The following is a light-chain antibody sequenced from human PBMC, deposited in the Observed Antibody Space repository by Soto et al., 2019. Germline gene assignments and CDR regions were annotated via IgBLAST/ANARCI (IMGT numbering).Light chain of an antibody. J-gene: IGKJ3*01. V-gene: IGKV1-39*01. CDR2: AAA. CDR1: QSISSH. Sequence: DIQMSQSPSSLSASVGDRVTITCRASQSISSHLNWYQQKPGKAPKLLISAAASLQSGVPSRFSGSGSETEFTLAISSLQPEDFAPYYCQQSYSAPFIFGPGTKVDI. CDR3: QQSYSAPFI.